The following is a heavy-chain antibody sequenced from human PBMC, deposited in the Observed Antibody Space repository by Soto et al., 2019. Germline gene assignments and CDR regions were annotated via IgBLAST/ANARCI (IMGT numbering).Heavy chain of an antibody. CDR2: IIPIFGTA. CDR3: ARNPEAAGTRFDWFDP. D-gene: IGHD6-13*01. J-gene: IGHJ5*02. CDR1: GGTFSSYA. V-gene: IGHV1-69*01. Sequence: QVQLVQSGAEVKKPGSSVKVSCKASGGTFSSYAISWVRQAPGQGLEWMGGIIPIFGTANYAQKFQGRVTITADESTGTAYMELSSLRSEDTAVYYCARNPEAAGTRFDWFDPWGQGTLVTVSS.